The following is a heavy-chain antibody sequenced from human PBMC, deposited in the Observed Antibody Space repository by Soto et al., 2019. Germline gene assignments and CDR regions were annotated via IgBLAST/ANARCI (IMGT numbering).Heavy chain of an antibody. CDR1: GRSMSSNY. CDR3: ASYRGDLYFES. Sequence: PLETLSLTFSVSGRSMSSNYWSWIRQSPDKGLEWLGYVFYGGTDYNPSLGGRVSMSVETSKSQFSLKLTSVTVADTAVYYCASYRGDLYFESWGPGILVTVSS. J-gene: IGHJ4*02. CDR2: VFYGGT. V-gene: IGHV4-59*01. D-gene: IGHD3-16*01.